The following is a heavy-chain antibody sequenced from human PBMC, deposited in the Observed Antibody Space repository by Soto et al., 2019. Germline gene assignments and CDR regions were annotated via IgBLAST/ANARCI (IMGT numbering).Heavy chain of an antibody. Sequence: GGSLRLSCAASGFTFSSYAMSWVRQAPGKGLEWVSASSGSSGGTYYADSVKGRFTISRDNSKNTLYLQMISLRAEDTAVYYCAREILMGTTHFDPWGQGTLVTVSS. CDR3: AREILMGTTHFDP. D-gene: IGHD4-17*01. CDR1: GFTFSSYA. V-gene: IGHV3-23*01. J-gene: IGHJ5*02. CDR2: SSGSSGGT.